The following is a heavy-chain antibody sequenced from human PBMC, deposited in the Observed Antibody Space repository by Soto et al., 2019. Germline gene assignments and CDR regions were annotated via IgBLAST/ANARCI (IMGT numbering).Heavy chain of an antibody. V-gene: IGHV4-34*01. CDR1: GGSFSGYY. D-gene: IGHD2-8*01. CDR2: INHRGNT. CDR3: ARQEVPQWFTKGYYGMDV. J-gene: IGHJ6*02. Sequence: LSLTCAVYGGSFSGYYWTWIRQPPGQGLEWIGEINHRGNTNYNPSLKSRVTISVDTSKNQFSLKLTSVTAADTAVYYCARQEVPQWFTKGYYGMDVWDQGTTVTVSS.